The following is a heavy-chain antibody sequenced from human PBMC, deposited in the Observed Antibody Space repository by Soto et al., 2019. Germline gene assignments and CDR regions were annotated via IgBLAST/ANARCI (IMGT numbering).Heavy chain of an antibody. V-gene: IGHV3-30*04. D-gene: IGHD2-21*02. Sequence: GGSLRLSCAASGFTFSSYAMHWVRQAPGKGLEWVVDISYDGSNKYYAASVKGRFTISRDNSKNTLYLQMNSLRAEDTAVYYCACLCGGDCFVDYWVQGTLVTVSS. CDR3: ACLCGGDCFVDY. CDR2: ISYDGSNK. CDR1: GFTFSSYA. J-gene: IGHJ4*02.